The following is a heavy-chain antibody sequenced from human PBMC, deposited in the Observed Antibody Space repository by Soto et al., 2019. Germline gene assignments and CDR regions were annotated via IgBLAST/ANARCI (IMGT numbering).Heavy chain of an antibody. D-gene: IGHD2-21*02. J-gene: IGHJ6*02. Sequence: QVQLVQSGGEVRKPGASVTVSCKASGYTFTSYGISWVRQAPGQGLEWMGWISGYNGKTNYAQKVQDRVTMTTDTSXCTVYLELRSLRFDDTAVYYCAREGDVPYYSYGMDVWGQGTTVTVSS. V-gene: IGHV1-18*01. CDR3: AREGDVPYYSYGMDV. CDR2: ISGYNGKT. CDR1: GYTFTSYG.